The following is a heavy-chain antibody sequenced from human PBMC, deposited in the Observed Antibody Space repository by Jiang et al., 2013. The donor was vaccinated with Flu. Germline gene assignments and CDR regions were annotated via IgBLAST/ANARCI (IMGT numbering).Heavy chain of an antibody. V-gene: IGHV1-18*01. CDR2: ISANNGNT. J-gene: IGHJ3*02. D-gene: IGHD3-22*01. CDR1: FTSYG. CDR3: ASAYYYDSSGYSHDAFDI. Sequence: FTSYGLSWVRQAPGQGLEWMGWISANNGNTNYAQNLQGRVTMTTDTSTSTAYMELRSLRSDDTAVYYCASAYYYDSSGYSHDAFDIWGQGTMVTVSS.